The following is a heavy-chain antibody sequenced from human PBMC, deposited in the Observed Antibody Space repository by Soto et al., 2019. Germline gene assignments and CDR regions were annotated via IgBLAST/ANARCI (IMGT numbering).Heavy chain of an antibody. Sequence: QMQLQASGPGLVKPSETLSLTCNVSGASVSHGYWSWIRQPPGKGLEWVGFMYFGGSFNYNPSLTSRVTISVETSKNQFPMKLTSVTASDTAVYYCARSYYDSTGFAVDPWGQGTLVTVSS. D-gene: IGHD3-22*01. V-gene: IGHV4-59*02. J-gene: IGHJ5*02. CDR3: ARSYYDSTGFAVDP. CDR2: MYFGGSF. CDR1: GASVSHGY.